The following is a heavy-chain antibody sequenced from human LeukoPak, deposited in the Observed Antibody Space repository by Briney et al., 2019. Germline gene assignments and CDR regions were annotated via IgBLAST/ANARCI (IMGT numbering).Heavy chain of an antibody. CDR1: GGSFSGYY. J-gene: IGHJ5*02. V-gene: IGHV4-34*01. D-gene: IGHD5-12*01. Sequence: SETLSLTCAVYGGSFSGYYWSWIRQPPGKGLEWIGEINHSGSTNYNPSLKSRVTMSVDTSKNQFSLKLSSVTAADTAVYYCARDPRGYPNWFDPWGQGTLVTVSS. CDR3: ARDPRGYPNWFDP. CDR2: INHSGST.